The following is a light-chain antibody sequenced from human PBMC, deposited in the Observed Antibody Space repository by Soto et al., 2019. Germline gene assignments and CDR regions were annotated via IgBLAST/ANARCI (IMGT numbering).Light chain of an antibody. CDR3: RQRSNWPLT. Sequence: EIVLTQSPGTLSLSPGDRATLSCEPSQSVTSNYLAWYQQTPGQAPRLXIFGASIRGTGIPERFICSGSGTGCTRPISRLEPEDVAVDSCRQRSNWPLTFGGGTKVDI. CDR1: QSVTSNY. CDR2: GAS. V-gene: IGKV3D-20*02. J-gene: IGKJ4*01.